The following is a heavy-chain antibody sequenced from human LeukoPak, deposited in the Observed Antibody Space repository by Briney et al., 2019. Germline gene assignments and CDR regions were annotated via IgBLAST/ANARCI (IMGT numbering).Heavy chain of an antibody. Sequence: PSETLSLTCTVSGDSISSYYWSWIRQPPGKGLEWIGCIYYSGSTNYNPSLKSRVTISVDTSKNQFSLKLSSVTAADTAVYYCARGQKSGSFISWFDPWGQGTLVTVSS. J-gene: IGHJ5*02. CDR3: ARGQKSGSFISWFDP. V-gene: IGHV4-59*01. CDR2: IYYSGST. CDR1: GDSISSYY. D-gene: IGHD3-10*01.